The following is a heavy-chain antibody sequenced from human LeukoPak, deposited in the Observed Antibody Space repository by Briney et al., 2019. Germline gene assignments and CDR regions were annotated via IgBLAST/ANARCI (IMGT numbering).Heavy chain of an antibody. V-gene: IGHV4-59*01. Sequence: PSETLSLTCTVSGGSISSYYWSWIRQPPGKGLEWIRYIYYSGSTNYNYNPSLKSRVTISVDTSKNQFSLKLSSVTAADTAVYYCARDEGSFFYPGYFDLWGRGTLVTVSS. CDR2: IYYSGSTNY. CDR1: GGSISSYY. CDR3: ARDEGSFFYPGYFDL. D-gene: IGHD2/OR15-2a*01. J-gene: IGHJ2*01.